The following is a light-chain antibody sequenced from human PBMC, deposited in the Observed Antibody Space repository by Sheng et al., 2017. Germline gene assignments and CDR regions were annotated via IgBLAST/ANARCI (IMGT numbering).Light chain of an antibody. Sequence: DTQMTQSPSTLSASVGERVTITCRVSQSVSTWLAWYQQKVGKAPKLLIYRASNLEGGVPSRFSGSGSGTEFTLTISSLQPDDFATYYCQQYSFYPWTFGRGTKVEI. CDR3: QQYSFYPWT. J-gene: IGKJ1*01. CDR2: RAS. CDR1: QSVSTW. V-gene: IGKV1-5*03.